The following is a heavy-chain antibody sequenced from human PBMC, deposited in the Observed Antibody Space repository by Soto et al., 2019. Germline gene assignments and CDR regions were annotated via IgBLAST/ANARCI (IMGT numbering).Heavy chain of an antibody. CDR2: ISDGGDRT. J-gene: IGHJ4*02. V-gene: IGHV3-23*01. CDR3: ARRV. Sequence: EVQVSESGGGLVQPGGSLSLSCATSGFTFSNYPMNWVRQAPGKGLDWVSGISDGGDRTYYADSVKGRFTIFRDNSKNSVSLRVNSLRVEDTAVYYCARRVWGQGTLVTVSS. CDR1: GFTFSNYP.